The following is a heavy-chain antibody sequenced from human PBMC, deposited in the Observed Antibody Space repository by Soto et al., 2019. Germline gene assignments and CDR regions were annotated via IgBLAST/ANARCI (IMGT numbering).Heavy chain of an antibody. CDR1: GGSISSGGYY. J-gene: IGHJ4*02. CDR2: IYYSGST. CDR3: ARDGGYGSGTYRFDY. V-gene: IGHV4-31*03. Sequence: PSETLSLTCTVSGGSISSGGYYWSWIRHHPGKGLEWIGYIYYSGSTYYNPSLKSRLTISLDTSKNQFSLKLSSVTAADTAVYYCARDGGYGSGTYRFDYWGQGALVTVSS. D-gene: IGHD3-10*01.